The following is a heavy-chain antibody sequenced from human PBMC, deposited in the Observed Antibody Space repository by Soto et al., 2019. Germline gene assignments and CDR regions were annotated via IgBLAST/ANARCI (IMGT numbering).Heavy chain of an antibody. V-gene: IGHV1-69*01. Sequence: QVQLVQSGAEVKKPGTSVKVSCKASGGSFSSYAIIWVRQAPGQGLEWMGGIIPMFGTTNYAQRFQGRVTMTADGPTTTAYLEVRSLRSEDTAVYYCATNAVGDVLIWFDPWGQGTLVTVSS. CDR3: ATNAVGDVLIWFDP. D-gene: IGHD2-21*02. J-gene: IGHJ5*02. CDR2: IIPMFGTT. CDR1: GGSFSSYA.